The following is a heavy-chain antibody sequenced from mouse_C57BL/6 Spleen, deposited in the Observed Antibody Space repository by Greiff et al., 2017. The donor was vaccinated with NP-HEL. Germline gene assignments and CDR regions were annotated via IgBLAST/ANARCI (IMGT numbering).Heavy chain of an antibody. J-gene: IGHJ2*01. CDR2: IYPGDGDT. CDR3: ARRRSYDGGYYFDY. V-gene: IGHV1-80*01. D-gene: IGHD2-12*01. CDR1: GYAFSSYW. Sequence: VQLQQSGAELVKPGASVKISCKASGYAFSSYWMNWVKQRPGKGLEWIGQIYPGDGDTNYNGKFKGKATLTADKSSSTAYMQLSSLTSEDSAVYFCARRRSYDGGYYFDYWGQGTTLTVSS.